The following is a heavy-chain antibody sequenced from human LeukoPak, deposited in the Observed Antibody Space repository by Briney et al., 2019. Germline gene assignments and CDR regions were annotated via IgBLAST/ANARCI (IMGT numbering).Heavy chain of an antibody. CDR2: IYYSGST. V-gene: IGHV4-39*01. CDR3: ARRPRQAVAGSNWFDP. Sequence: SETLSLTCTVSGGSISSSSYYWGWLRQPPGKGLEWIGSIYYSGSTYYNPSLKSRVTISVDTSKNQFSLKLSSVTAADTAVYYCARRPRQAVAGSNWFDPWGQGTLVTVSS. CDR1: GGSISSSSYY. J-gene: IGHJ5*02. D-gene: IGHD6-19*01.